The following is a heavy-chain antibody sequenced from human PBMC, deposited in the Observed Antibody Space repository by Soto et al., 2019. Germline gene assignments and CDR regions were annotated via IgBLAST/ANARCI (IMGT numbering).Heavy chain of an antibody. CDR2: ISSRSYTI. CDR3: ARGGSSSDNGLDV. CDR1: GFSFSTYS. Sequence: EVQLVGSGGGMVQPGGSLRLSCAASGFSFSTYSMNWVRQAPGKGLEWVSYISSRSYTIYYVDSVKGRFTISRDNAKHSLYLQINSLRDEDTAVYYCARGGSSSDNGLDVWGQGTTVTVSS. D-gene: IGHD6-6*01. V-gene: IGHV3-48*02. J-gene: IGHJ6*02.